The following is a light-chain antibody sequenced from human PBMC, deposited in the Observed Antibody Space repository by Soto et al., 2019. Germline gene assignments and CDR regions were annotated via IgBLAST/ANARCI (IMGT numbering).Light chain of an antibody. CDR1: SSDVGGYNY. V-gene: IGLV2-14*01. CDR3: TSYTSSSTRV. Sequence: QSVLTQPRSVSGSPGQSVTLSCTGTSSDVGGYNYVSWYQQHPGKAPKLMIYEVSNRPSGISNRFSGSKSGNTASLTISGLQTEDEADYYCTSYTSSSTRVFATGTKVTVL. CDR2: EVS. J-gene: IGLJ1*01.